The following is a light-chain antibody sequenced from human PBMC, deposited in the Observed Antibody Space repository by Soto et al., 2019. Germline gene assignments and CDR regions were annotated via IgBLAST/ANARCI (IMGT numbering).Light chain of an antibody. Sequence: QSALTQPASVSGSPGQSITISCTGTSSDVGGYNYVSWYQQHPGKAPKLMIYDVSNRPSGVSNRFSGSKSGNTASLTISGLHAEDEADDYCSSYTSSSTLVVFGGGTQLTVL. CDR2: DVS. CDR3: SSYTSSSTLVV. V-gene: IGLV2-14*01. CDR1: SSDVGGYNY. J-gene: IGLJ2*01.